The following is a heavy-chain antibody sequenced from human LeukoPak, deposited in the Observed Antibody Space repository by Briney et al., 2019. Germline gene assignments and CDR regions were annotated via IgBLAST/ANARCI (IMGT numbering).Heavy chain of an antibody. V-gene: IGHV4-4*02. CDR3: ARSHTGYSSSWYGWFDP. CDR2: VYHSGST. CDR1: GGSISSSNW. Sequence: SGTLSLTCTVSGGSISSSNWWSWVRQPPGKGLEWIGEVYHSGSTNYNPSLKSRVTISVDTSKNQFSLKLSSVTAADTAVYYCARSHTGYSSSWYGWFDPWGQGTLVTVSS. D-gene: IGHD6-13*01. J-gene: IGHJ5*02.